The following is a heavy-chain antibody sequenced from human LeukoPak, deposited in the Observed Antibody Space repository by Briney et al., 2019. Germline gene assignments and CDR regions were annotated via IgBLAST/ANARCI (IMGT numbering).Heavy chain of an antibody. CDR2: INTNTGNP. D-gene: IGHD3-22*01. CDR1: GYTFTSYA. J-gene: IGHJ6*03. Sequence: ASVKVSCKASGYTFTSYAMNWVRQAPGQGLEWMGWINTNTGNPTYAQGFTGRFVFSLDTSVSTAYLQISSLKADDTAVYYCARERNDCYGSSGCGGDSYMDVRGKGTTVTVSS. V-gene: IGHV7-4-1*02. CDR3: ARERNDCYGSSGCGGDSYMDV.